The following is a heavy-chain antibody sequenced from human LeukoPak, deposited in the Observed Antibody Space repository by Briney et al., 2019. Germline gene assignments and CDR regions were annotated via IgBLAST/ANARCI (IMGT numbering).Heavy chain of an antibody. V-gene: IGHV3-7*01. CDR2: MKPDGSES. D-gene: IGHD1-14*01. Sequence: GGPLRLSCAVSGLPFCGSWVTWTPEARGRAREWLASMKPDGSESSYVDSVKGRFTISRDNSKNSLYLQLTSLRAEDTALYYCARDRGRNSFDYWGQGTLVSVSS. CDR1: GLPFCGSW. J-gene: IGHJ4*02. CDR3: ARDRGRNSFDY.